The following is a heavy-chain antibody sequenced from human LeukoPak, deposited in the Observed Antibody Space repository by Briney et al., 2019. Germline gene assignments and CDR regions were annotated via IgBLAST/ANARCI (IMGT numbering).Heavy chain of an antibody. CDR3: AKDTAPYYSIFDY. J-gene: IGHJ4*02. Sequence: GGSLRLSCAASGFTFSSYAMHWVRQAPGKGLEWVAVISYDGSNKYYADSVKGRFTISRDNSKNTLFLQMNSLRPEDTAVYYCAKDTAPYYSIFDYWGQGTLVTVSS. V-gene: IGHV3-30*04. CDR1: GFTFSSYA. CDR2: ISYDGSNK. D-gene: IGHD3-10*01.